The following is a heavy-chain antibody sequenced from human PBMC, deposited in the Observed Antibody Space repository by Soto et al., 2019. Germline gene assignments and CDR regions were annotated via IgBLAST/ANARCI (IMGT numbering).Heavy chain of an antibody. D-gene: IGHD2-2*02. CDR1: GFTFSSYW. J-gene: IGHJ6*03. V-gene: IGHV3-7*01. CDR2: IKQDGSEK. CDR3: ASPLVVPAAIPQGNYYMDV. Sequence: HPGGSLRLSCAASGFTFSSYWMSWVRQAPGKGLDWVANIKQDGSEKYYVGSVKGRFTISRDNAKNSLYLQMNSLRAEDTAVYYCASPLVVPAAIPQGNYYMDVWGKGTTVTVSS.